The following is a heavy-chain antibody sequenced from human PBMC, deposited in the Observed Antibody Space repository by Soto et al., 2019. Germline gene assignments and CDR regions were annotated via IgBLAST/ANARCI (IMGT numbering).Heavy chain of an antibody. J-gene: IGHJ6*03. CDR1: GGSISSYY. Sequence: PSETLSLTCTVSGGSISSYYWSWIRQPPGKGLEWIGYIYYSGSTNYNPSLKSRVTISVDTSKNQFSLKLSSVTAADTAVYYCARSYRRYCSGGSCYPYYYYYMDVWGKGTTVTVSS. CDR2: IYYSGST. CDR3: ARSYRRYCSGGSCYPYYYYYMDV. D-gene: IGHD2-15*01. V-gene: IGHV4-59*01.